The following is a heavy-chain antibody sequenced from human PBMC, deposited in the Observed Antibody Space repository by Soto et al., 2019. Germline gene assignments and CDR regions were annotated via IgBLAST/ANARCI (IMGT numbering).Heavy chain of an antibody. CDR3: ARDPGTILRCLEWSSPAYYGMDV. CDR1: GFTFSSYA. D-gene: IGHD3-3*01. V-gene: IGHV3-30-3*01. J-gene: IGHJ6*02. CDR2: ISYDGSNK. Sequence: PGGSLRLSCAASGFTFSSYAMHWVRQAPGKGLEWVAVISYDGSNKYYADSVKGRFTISRDNSKNTLYLQMNSLRAEDTAVYYCARDPGTILRCLEWSSPAYYGMDVWGQGTTVTVSS.